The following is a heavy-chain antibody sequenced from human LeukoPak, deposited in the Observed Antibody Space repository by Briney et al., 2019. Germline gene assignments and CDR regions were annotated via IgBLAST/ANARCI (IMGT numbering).Heavy chain of an antibody. J-gene: IGHJ4*02. CDR2: IYYSGST. V-gene: IGHV4-59*01. CDR3: ARVNYFDSSGYFYEEF. D-gene: IGHD3-22*01. CDR1: GGSISSYY. Sequence: PSETLSLTCTVSGGSISSYYWSWIWQPPGKGLEWIGYIYYSGSTNYNPSLKSRVTISVDTSKNQFSLKLSSVTAADTAVYYCARVNYFDSSGYFYEEFWGQGTLVTVSS.